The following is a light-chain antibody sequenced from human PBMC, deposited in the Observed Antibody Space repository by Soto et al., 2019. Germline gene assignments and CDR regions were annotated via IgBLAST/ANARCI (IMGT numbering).Light chain of an antibody. Sequence: DIQLTQSPSTRSAAVGDRVTITGGASQSISSWLAWDQQKPGKAPKLLIYDASSLESGVPSRFSGSGSGTEFTLTISSLQPDDFATYYCQQYNSYSRTFGQGTKVDI. CDR1: QSISSW. CDR2: DAS. CDR3: QQYNSYSRT. V-gene: IGKV1-5*01. J-gene: IGKJ1*01.